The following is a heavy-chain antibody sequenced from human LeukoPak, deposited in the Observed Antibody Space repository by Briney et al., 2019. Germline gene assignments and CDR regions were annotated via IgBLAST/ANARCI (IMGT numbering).Heavy chain of an antibody. V-gene: IGHV4-59*01. J-gene: IGHJ4*02. CDR1: AGSISSYY. D-gene: IGHD5-24*01. Sequence: PSETLSLTCTVSAGSISSYYWRWIRQPPGKGLEWIGYIYYTGNTNYNPSLKSRVTISVDTSKNQFSLKLTSVTAADTAVYYCARAGGYNSPFAYWGQGTLVTVSS. CDR3: ARAGGYNSPFAY. CDR2: IYYTGNT.